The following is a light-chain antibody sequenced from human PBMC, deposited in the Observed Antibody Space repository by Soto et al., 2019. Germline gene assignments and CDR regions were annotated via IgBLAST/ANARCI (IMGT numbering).Light chain of an antibody. CDR2: KAS. V-gene: IGKV1-5*03. J-gene: IGKJ4*01. CDR1: QSISDW. Sequence: GDRATITCRASQSISDWLAWHQQKPGKAHKLLIYKASTLESGVPSRFSGSGSGTEFTLTISSLQPDEFATYYCKKSYTTPLTVGRGTKVDIK. CDR3: KKSYTTPLT.